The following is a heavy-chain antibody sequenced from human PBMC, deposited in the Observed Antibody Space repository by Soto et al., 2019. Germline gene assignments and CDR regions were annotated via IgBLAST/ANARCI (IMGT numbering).Heavy chain of an antibody. CDR1: GFTFSDYY. CDR3: ARDLGHYDSSGYFDY. J-gene: IGHJ4*02. D-gene: IGHD3-22*01. V-gene: IGHV3-11*01. CDR2: ISSSDTII. Sequence: GGSLRLSCAASGFTFSDYYMSWIRQAPGKGLEWVSYISSSDTIISYADSVKGRFTISRDNAKNSLYLQMNSLRAEDTAVYYCARDLGHYDSSGYFDYWGQGTLVTVSS.